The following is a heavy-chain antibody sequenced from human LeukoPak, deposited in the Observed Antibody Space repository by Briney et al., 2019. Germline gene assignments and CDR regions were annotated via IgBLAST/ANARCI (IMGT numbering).Heavy chain of an antibody. CDR1: GGSISSGSYY. V-gene: IGHV4-61*02. D-gene: IGHD2-15*01. Sequence: PSETLSLTCTVSGGSISSGSYYWSWIRQPAGKGLEWIGRIYTSGSTNYNPSLKSRVTISVDTSKNQFSLKLSSVTAADTAVYYCASASGGSGVVDYWGQGTLVTVSS. CDR2: IYTSGST. J-gene: IGHJ4*02. CDR3: ASASGGSGVVDY.